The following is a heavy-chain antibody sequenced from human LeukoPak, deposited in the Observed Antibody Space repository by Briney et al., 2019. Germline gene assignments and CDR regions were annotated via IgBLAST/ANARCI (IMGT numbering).Heavy chain of an antibody. CDR3: ARVSSGWEFDY. J-gene: IGHJ4*02. V-gene: IGHV3-23*01. Sequence: AGGSLRLSCAASGFTFSSYAMSWVRQVPGKGLEWVSAISGSGGSTYYGDSVKGRFTISRVNSKNTLYLQMNSLRAEDTAVYYCARVSSGWEFDYWGQGTLVTVSS. D-gene: IGHD6-19*01. CDR2: ISGSGGST. CDR1: GFTFSSYA.